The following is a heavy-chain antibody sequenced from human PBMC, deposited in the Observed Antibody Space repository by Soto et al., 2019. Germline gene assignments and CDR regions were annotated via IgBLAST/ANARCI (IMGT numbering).Heavy chain of an antibody. D-gene: IGHD5-18*01. J-gene: IGHJ4*02. V-gene: IGHV3-23*01. CDR3: EKEGYSYGSHYFDY. Sequence: GSLRLSCTASGGTFSSYARSWIRQTPGKGLEWVAAISGSGGSTYYADSVKGVFTISRDNSKNTLYLQMNSLRAEDTAVYYCEKEGYSYGSHYFDYWGQGTLVTVSS. CDR2: ISGSGGST. CDR1: GGTFSSYA.